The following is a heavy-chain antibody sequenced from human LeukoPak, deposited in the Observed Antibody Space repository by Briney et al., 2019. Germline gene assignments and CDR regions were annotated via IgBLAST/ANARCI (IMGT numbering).Heavy chain of an antibody. V-gene: IGHV4-30-2*01. CDR3: ARTIAVAGVDWFDP. D-gene: IGHD6-19*01. J-gene: IGHJ5*02. Sequence: KSSQTLPLTCTVSGGSISSGGYYWSWIRQPPGKGLEWIGYIYHSGATYYNPSLQSRVTISIDKSQNQFSLKLSSLTAADTAVYYCARTIAVAGVDWFDPWGQGTLVIVSS. CDR1: GGSISSGGYY. CDR2: IYHSGAT.